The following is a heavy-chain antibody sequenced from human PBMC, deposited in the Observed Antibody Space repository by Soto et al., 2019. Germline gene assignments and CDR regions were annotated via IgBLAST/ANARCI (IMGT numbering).Heavy chain of an antibody. CDR2: ISHSGNT. V-gene: IGHV4-4*02. D-gene: IGHD3-16*02. Sequence: QVQLQESGPGLVKPSGTLSLTCAVSSGSISSSYWWSWVRQPPGKGLEWIGEISHSGNTNYNPSLKSRVTISVDKAKNQFSLTVNSVTAADTAVYFCAIGSLVPVDIVDVVHGGQGTRVIVSS. CDR1: SGSISSSYW. J-gene: IGHJ4*02. CDR3: AIGSLVPVDIVDVVH.